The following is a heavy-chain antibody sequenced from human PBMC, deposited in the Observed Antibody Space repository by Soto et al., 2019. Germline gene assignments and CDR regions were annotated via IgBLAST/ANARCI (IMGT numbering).Heavy chain of an antibody. CDR1: GFTFKNYA. CDR2: MSASGGST. CDR3: AKPLDRMVDYFDY. D-gene: IGHD2-8*01. Sequence: SGGSLRLSCAASGFTFKNYAMNWVRQAPGKGLEWVSVMSASGGSTYYADSVKGRFTISRDNSKNTLYLQMNSLRVEDTALYYCAKPLDRMVDYFDYWGQGTPVTVSS. V-gene: IGHV3-23*01. J-gene: IGHJ4*02.